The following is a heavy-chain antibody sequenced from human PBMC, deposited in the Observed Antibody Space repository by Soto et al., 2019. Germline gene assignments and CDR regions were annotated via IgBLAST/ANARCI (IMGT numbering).Heavy chain of an antibody. CDR3: XRGAITMIVVVIPDAFDI. CDR1: GYSFTIYG. Sequence: PGESLKICCKGSGYSFTIYGIGWVRQMPGKGLEWMGIIYPGDSDTRYSPSFQGQDTISADKSISTAYLQWSSLKASDTAMYYCXRGAITMIVVVIPDAFDIWGQGTMVT. V-gene: IGHV5-51*01. D-gene: IGHD3-22*01. J-gene: IGHJ3*02. CDR2: IYPGDSDT.